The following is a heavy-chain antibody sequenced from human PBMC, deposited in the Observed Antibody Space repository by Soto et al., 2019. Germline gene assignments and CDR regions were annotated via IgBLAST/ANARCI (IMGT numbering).Heavy chain of an antibody. CDR2: TYYRSNWRH. CDR3: ERGVAGSGFDL. V-gene: IGHV6-1*01. Sequence: PSQTLSLTCAISGDSVSSNTAAWNWIRSSPSRGLEWLGRTYYRSNWRHDYAVSVKSRITVNPDTSKNHFSLQLNSVTPDDTAVYYCERGVAGSGFDLWGQGTVVTVSS. CDR1: GDSVSSNTAA. J-gene: IGHJ4*02. D-gene: IGHD6-19*01.